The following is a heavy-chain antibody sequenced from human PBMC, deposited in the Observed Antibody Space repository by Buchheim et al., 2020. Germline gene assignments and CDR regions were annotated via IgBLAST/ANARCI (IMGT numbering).Heavy chain of an antibody. V-gene: IGHV4-31*03. CDR2: IYYSGST. Sequence: QVQLQESGPGLVKSSQTLSLTCTVSGGSISSGGYYWSWIRQHPGKGLEWIGYIYYSGSTYYNPSLKSRVTISVDRSKNQFSLKLSSVTAADTAVYYCARDRRRGTGTPGRLYYYYGMDVWGQGTT. J-gene: IGHJ6*02. CDR3: ARDRRRGTGTPGRLYYYYGMDV. CDR1: GGSISSGGYY. D-gene: IGHD1-1*01.